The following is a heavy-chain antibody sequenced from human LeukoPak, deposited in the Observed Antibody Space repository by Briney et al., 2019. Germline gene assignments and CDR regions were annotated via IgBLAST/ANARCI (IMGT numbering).Heavy chain of an antibody. V-gene: IGHV3-74*01. J-gene: IGHJ4*02. CDR3: ARAKQLYSSGLDY. CDR2: INGDGTRT. CDR1: GFTLSPHW. Sequence: GGSLRLSCAASGFTLSPHWMSWVRQAPGEGLEWVSRINGDGTRTDYADSVKGLFTISRDNAKNTLYLQMNSLRAEDTAVYYCARAKQLYSSGLDYWGQGTLVTVSS. D-gene: IGHD3-22*01.